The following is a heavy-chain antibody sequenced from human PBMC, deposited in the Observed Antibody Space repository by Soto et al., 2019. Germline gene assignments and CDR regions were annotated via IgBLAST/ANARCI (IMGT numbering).Heavy chain of an antibody. Sequence: LSLSCAASGFDFSNAWMHWVRQAPGKGLVWVSHVNSDGTITTYADSVKGRFTISRDNAKNTVYLQMNSLRVEDSAVYYCTRDQAYSSAAWGQGTPVTVSS. J-gene: IGHJ5*02. CDR1: GFDFSNAW. D-gene: IGHD2-21*01. V-gene: IGHV3-74*01. CDR3: TRDQAYSSAA. CDR2: VNSDGTIT.